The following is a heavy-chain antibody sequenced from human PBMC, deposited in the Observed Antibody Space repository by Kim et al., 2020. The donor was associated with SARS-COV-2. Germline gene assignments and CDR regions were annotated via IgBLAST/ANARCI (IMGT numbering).Heavy chain of an antibody. V-gene: IGHV4-59*09. Sequence: NPSLKGRVTISVDTSKNQFSLKLSSVTAADTAVYYCARGLRGDGYNFFDYWGQGTLVTVSS. D-gene: IGHD5-12*01. CDR3: ARGLRGDGYNFFDY. J-gene: IGHJ4*02.